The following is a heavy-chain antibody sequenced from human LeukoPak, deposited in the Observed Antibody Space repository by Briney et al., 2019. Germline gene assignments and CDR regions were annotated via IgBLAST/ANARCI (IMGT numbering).Heavy chain of an antibody. D-gene: IGHD2-2*01. J-gene: IGHJ4*02. V-gene: IGHV4-30-2*01. CDR2: IYHSGST. Sequence: SETLSLTCTVSDGSISSGGYYWSWIRQPPGKGLEWIGYIYHSGSTYYNPSLKSRVTISVDRSKNQFSLKLSSVTAADTAVYYCARGGTSLSATPPGPIDYWGQGTLVTVSS. CDR3: ARGGTSLSATPPGPIDY. CDR1: DGSISSGGYY.